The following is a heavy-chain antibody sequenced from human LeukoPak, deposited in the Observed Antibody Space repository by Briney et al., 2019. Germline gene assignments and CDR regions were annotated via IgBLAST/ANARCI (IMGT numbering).Heavy chain of an antibody. Sequence: PSETLSLTCTVSGGSISSSSYYWGWIRQPPGKGLEWIGSIYYSGSTYYNPSLKSRVTISVDTSKNQFSLRLSSVTAADTAVYYCVRDYYGSGSYGWFDPWGQGALVTVSS. D-gene: IGHD3-10*01. CDR3: VRDYYGSGSYGWFDP. CDR2: IYYSGST. CDR1: GGSISSSSYY. J-gene: IGHJ5*02. V-gene: IGHV4-39*07.